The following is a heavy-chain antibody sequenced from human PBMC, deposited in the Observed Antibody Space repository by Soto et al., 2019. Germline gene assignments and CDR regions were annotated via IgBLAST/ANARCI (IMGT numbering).Heavy chain of an antibody. CDR3: AKDRHSGPYYDSSGDYYRGLGGDY. CDR1: GFTFSSYA. D-gene: IGHD3-22*01. Sequence: GGSLRLSCAASGFTFSSYAMSWVRQAPGKGLEWVSAISGSGDSTYYADSVKGRFTIYRDNSKNTLYLQMNSLRAEDTAVYYCAKDRHSGPYYDSSGDYYRGLGGDYWGRGTLVTVSS. V-gene: IGHV3-23*01. J-gene: IGHJ4*02. CDR2: ISGSGDST.